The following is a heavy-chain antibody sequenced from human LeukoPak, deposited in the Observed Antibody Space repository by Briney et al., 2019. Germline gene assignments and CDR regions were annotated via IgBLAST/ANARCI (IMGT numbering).Heavy chain of an antibody. CDR3: VGGSGY. CDR2: IKQDGSEK. D-gene: IGHD5-12*01. V-gene: IGHV3-7*01. Sequence: GGSLRLSCAGSGFTVSSNFMSWVRQAPGKGLEWVANIKQDGSEKNYVDSAKGRFTVSRDNAKNSLYLQMNSLRAEDTAIYYCVGGSGYWGQGTLVTVSS. CDR1: GFTVSSNF. J-gene: IGHJ4*02.